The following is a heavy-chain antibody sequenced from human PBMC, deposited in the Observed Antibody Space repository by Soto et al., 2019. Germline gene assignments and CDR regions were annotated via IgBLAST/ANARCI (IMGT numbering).Heavy chain of an antibody. V-gene: IGHV1-8*02. J-gene: IGHJ6*02. CDR1: GYDFTAYD. D-gene: IGHD6-13*01. CDR2: MNPINGAT. CDR3: GRGPSPRAPAGGTPYYYAMDV. Sequence: QVQLVQSGAEVKQSGASVKVSCKASGYDFTAYDINWVRQASGQGLEWMGWMNPINGATGSARSFQGRFAMSRNTATATAYLELTSLRSDDSAVYYCGRGPSPRAPAGGTPYYYAMDVWGQGTTVTVSS.